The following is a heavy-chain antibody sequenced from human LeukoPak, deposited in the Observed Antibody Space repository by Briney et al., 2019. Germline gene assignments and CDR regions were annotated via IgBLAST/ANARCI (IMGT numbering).Heavy chain of an antibody. J-gene: IGHJ4*02. Sequence: GGSLRLSCVASGITFSAYGMSWVRQAPGKGLEWVSAIRGAGDITDYADSVKGRFTTSRDNSKNTLYLQMSSLRAEDTAIYYCAKAPYGSGSFYVNFWGQGTLVTVSS. CDR2: IRGAGDIT. CDR3: AKAPYGSGSFYVNF. CDR1: GITFSAYG. V-gene: IGHV3-23*01. D-gene: IGHD3-10*01.